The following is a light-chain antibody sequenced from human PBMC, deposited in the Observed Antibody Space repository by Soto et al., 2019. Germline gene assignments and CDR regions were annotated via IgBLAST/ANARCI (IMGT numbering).Light chain of an antibody. V-gene: IGLV2-14*01. CDR1: SSDVGGYNY. Sequence: QSALTQPASVSGSPGQSITISCTGTSSDVGGYNYVSWYQQHPGKAPKLMIYDVSHRPSGVSNRFSSSKSGNTASLTISGLQAEDEGDYYCSSYTSSSTLVVFGGGTKLTVL. CDR3: SSYTSSSTLVV. CDR2: DVS. J-gene: IGLJ2*01.